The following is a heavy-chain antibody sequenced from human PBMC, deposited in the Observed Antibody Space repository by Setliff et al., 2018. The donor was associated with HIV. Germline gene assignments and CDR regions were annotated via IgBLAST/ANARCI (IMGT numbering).Heavy chain of an antibody. CDR2: IIWNSGTT. CDR3: VKDSLPGGCDM. V-gene: IGHV3-9*01. CDR1: GFTFSTYS. D-gene: IGHD2-2*01. J-gene: IGHJ3*02. Sequence: GGSLRLSCAASGFTFSTYSMNWVRQAPGKGPEWVSGIIWNSGTTGYADSVKGRFTISRDYAKNSLFLQMNSLRAEDTALYYCVKDSLPGGCDMWGQGSMVTVSS.